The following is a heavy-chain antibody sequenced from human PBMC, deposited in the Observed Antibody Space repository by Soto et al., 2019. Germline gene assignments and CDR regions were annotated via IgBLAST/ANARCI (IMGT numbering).Heavy chain of an antibody. CDR1: GLAFSDYY. CDR3: ERVPY. J-gene: IGHJ4*02. V-gene: IGHV3-11*06. CDR2: ISTSSAYT. Sequence: GGSLRLSCAASGLAFSDYYMSWIRQAPGKGLEWISYISTSSAYTNYADSVKGRFTISRDNAKNSLYLQMNSLRAEDTAVYYCERVPYWGQGTLVPVSP.